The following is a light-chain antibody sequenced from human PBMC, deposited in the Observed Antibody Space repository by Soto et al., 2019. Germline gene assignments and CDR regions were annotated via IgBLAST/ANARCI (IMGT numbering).Light chain of an antibody. J-gene: IGKJ5*01. CDR3: HQYNNWPIT. V-gene: IGKV3-15*01. Sequence: EIVMTQSPATLSVSPGEGATLSCRASQSVTSNLAWSQQKPGQAPRLLIYGTSTRATGIPARFSGSGSGTEFTLTISSLQCEDFAVYFCHQYNNWPITFGQGTRLEIK. CDR1: QSVTSN. CDR2: GTS.